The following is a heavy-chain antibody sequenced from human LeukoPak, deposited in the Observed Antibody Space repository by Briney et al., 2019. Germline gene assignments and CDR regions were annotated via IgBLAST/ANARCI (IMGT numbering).Heavy chain of an antibody. D-gene: IGHD1-26*01. CDR1: GYTFTSYD. Sequence: ASLKVSCKASGYTFTSYDINWVRQATGQGLEWMGWMNPNSGNTHYAQKFQGRVTMTRNTSISTAYMERSSLRAEDTAVYYCARGGGSYFFDYWGQGTLVTVSS. V-gene: IGHV1-8*01. J-gene: IGHJ4*02. CDR2: MNPNSGNT. CDR3: ARGGGSYFFDY.